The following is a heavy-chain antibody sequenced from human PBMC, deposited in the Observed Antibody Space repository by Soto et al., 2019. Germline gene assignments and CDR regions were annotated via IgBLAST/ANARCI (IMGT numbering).Heavy chain of an antibody. CDR1: GGSLSGYY. Sequence: QVQLQQWGAGLLKPSETLSLNCAVNGGSLSGYYWSWIRQPPGKGLEWIGEIKDGGRTNYSPSLKSRATISSDTSNNQFSLRLYSVTAADTGVYYCARGQEGVVATHWDQVTLVTVSS. CDR2: IKDGGRT. J-gene: IGHJ4*02. V-gene: IGHV4-34*01. D-gene: IGHD5-12*01. CDR3: ARGQEGVVATH.